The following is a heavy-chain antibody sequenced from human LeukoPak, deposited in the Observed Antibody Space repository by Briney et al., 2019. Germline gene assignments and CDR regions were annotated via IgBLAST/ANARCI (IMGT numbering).Heavy chain of an antibody. CDR2: IYYSGST. CDR1: GGSISSYY. Sequence: PSETLSLTGTVSGGSISSYYWSWIRQPPGKGLEWIGYIYYSGSTNYNPSLKSRVTISVDTSKNQFSLKLSSVTAADTAVYYCARRVPATSGAFDIWGQGTMVTVSS. J-gene: IGHJ3*02. CDR3: ARRVPATSGAFDI. V-gene: IGHV4-59*01. D-gene: IGHD5-24*01.